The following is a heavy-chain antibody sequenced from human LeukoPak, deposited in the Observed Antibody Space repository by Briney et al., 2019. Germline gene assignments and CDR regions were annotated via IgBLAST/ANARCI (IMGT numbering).Heavy chain of an antibody. V-gene: IGHV1-3*01. CDR1: GYTFTSYA. D-gene: IGHD3-22*01. Sequence: ASVKVSCKASGYTFTSYAMHWVRQAPGQRLEWMGWINAGNGNTKYSQKFQGRVTITRDTSASTAYMELSSLRSEDTAVYYCARAGGYYDSSGYYRGAFDIWGQGTMVTVSS. CDR2: INAGNGNT. CDR3: ARAGGYYDSSGYYRGAFDI. J-gene: IGHJ3*02.